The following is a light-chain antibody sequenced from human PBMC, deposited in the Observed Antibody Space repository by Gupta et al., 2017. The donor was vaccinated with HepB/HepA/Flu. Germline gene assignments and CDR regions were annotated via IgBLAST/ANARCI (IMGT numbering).Light chain of an antibody. Sequence: QSAMTQPAPVSGSPGQSIPISCTGTSSAVGGYNYVSWYQHHPGKAPKLMIYDVSNRPSGVSNRFSGSKSGNTASLTTSGIQAEDEADYYCSSYTSSTLYVFGTGTKVTVL. CDR3: SSYTSSTLYV. J-gene: IGLJ1*01. CDR1: SSAVGGYNY. V-gene: IGLV2-14*03. CDR2: DVS.